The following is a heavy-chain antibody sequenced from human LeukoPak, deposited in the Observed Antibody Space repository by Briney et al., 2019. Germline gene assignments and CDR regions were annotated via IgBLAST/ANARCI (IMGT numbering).Heavy chain of an antibody. CDR2: IYHSGTA. D-gene: IGHD3-16*02. J-gene: IGHJ4*02. Sequence: SETLSLTCTVSGGSISSDSYFWGWIRQPPGKGLEWIGSIYHSGTAYYNPSLKGRVTISVDRSKNQFSLRLSSVTAADTAVYFCASSDDNVWGSHHLYNIRIDYWGQGTLVTVSS. CDR3: ASSDDNVWGSHHLYNIRIDY. CDR1: GGSISSDSYF. V-gene: IGHV4-39*01.